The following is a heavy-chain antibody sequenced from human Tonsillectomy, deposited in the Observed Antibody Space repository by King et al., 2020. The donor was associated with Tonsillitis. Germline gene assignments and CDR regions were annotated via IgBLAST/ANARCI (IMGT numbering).Heavy chain of an antibody. CDR2: IYYSGST. Sequence: LQLQESGPGLVKPSQTLSLTCTVSGGSISSGDYYWSWLRQPPGNGLEWIGYIYYSGSTYYNSSLKSRLTISVDTSRNQFSLNLSSVSAADTAVYYCARYPGYSGYDFYILWGQGTLVTVSS. CDR1: GGSISSGDYY. V-gene: IGHV4-30-4*01. J-gene: IGHJ4*02. D-gene: IGHD5-12*01. CDR3: ARYPGYSGYDFYIL.